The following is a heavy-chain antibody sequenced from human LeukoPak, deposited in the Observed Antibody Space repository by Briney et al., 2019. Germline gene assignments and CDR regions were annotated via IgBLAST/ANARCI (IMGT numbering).Heavy chain of an antibody. CDR3: AKESGWTDNKNHVFDI. Sequence: GGSLRLSCTASGFTFGDYAMSWFRQAPGTGLEWVSFIRSKIHGGTTEYAASVKGRFTISRDDSKSIAYLQMNSLKSEDGAVYYCAKESGWTDNKNHVFDIWGQGTMVTVSS. D-gene: IGHD1-1*01. CDR2: IRSKIHGGTT. J-gene: IGHJ3*02. CDR1: GFTFGDYA. V-gene: IGHV3-49*03.